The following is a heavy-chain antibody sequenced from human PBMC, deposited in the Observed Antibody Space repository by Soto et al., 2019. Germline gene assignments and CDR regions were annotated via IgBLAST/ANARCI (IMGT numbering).Heavy chain of an antibody. CDR1: GFTFSSYG. CDR3: ALWESYYDSSGYPKLDY. J-gene: IGHJ4*02. Sequence: PGGSLRLSCAASGFTFSSYGMHWVRQAPGKGLEWVAVISYDGSNKYYADSVKGRFTISRDNSKNTLYLQMNSLRAEDTAVYYCALWESYYDSSGYPKLDYWGQGTLVTVSS. CDR2: ISYDGSNK. V-gene: IGHV3-30*03. D-gene: IGHD3-22*01.